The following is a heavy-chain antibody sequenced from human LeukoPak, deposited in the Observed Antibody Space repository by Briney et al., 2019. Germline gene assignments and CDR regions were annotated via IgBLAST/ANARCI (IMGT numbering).Heavy chain of an antibody. CDR3: AKVGLARRPTGWFDP. D-gene: IGHD6-19*01. CDR2: ISGSGGST. Sequence: GGALRLSCAASGFTFSSYAMSWVRQAPGKGLEWVSAISGSGGSTYYADSVKGRFTISRDNSKNTLYLQMNSLRAEDTAVYYCAKVGLARRPTGWFDPWGQGTLVTVSS. J-gene: IGHJ5*02. V-gene: IGHV3-23*01. CDR1: GFTFSSYA.